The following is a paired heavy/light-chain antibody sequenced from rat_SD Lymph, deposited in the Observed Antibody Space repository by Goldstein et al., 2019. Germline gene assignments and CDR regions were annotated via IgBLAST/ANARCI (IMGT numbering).Heavy chain of an antibody. CDR3: ARRLFDY. CDR2: ISSSSGT. CDR1: GFTFSSYG. Sequence: VQLVESGGGLVQPGKSLKLSCSASGFTFSSYGMHWIRQAPGKGLDWVAYISSSSGTVYADAVKGRFTISRDNAKNTLYLQLNSLKSEDTAIYYCARRLFDYWGQGVMVTVSS. J-gene: IGHJ2*01. V-gene: IGHV5-62*01.
Light chain of an antibody. Sequence: DVVLTQTPPTLSATIGQSVSISCRSSQSLLHSNGNTYLHWLLQRPGQSPQLLIYLVSRLESGVPNRFSGSGSGTDFTLKISGVEAEDLGVYYCVQGTHAPYTFGAGTKLELK. CDR2: LVS. J-gene: IGKJ2-3*01. V-gene: IGKV2S23*01. CDR3: VQGTHAPYT. CDR1: QSLLHSNGNTY.